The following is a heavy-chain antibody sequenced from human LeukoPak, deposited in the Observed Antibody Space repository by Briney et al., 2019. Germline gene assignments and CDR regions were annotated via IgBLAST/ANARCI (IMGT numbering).Heavy chain of an antibody. CDR1: GVTLSTYA. CDR3: ARAPGDFWSGYYGDYFDY. V-gene: IGHV3-23*01. D-gene: IGHD3-3*01. Sequence: PGGSLRLSCAASGVTLSTYAMSWARQAPGKGLEWVSGISSSGSGDNTYYADSVKGRFTISRDSSKNTLYLQMNSLRAEDTAVYYCARAPGDFWSGYYGDYFDYWGQGTLVTVSS. CDR2: ISSSGSGDNT. J-gene: IGHJ4*02.